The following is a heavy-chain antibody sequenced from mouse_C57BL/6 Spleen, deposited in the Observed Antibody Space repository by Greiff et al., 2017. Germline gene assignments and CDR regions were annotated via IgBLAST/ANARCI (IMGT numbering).Heavy chain of an antibody. V-gene: IGHV1-26*01. CDR2: INPNNGGT. J-gene: IGHJ1*03. CDR3: AREKDGYYRYFDV. D-gene: IGHD2-3*01. Sequence: EVQLQQSGPELVKPGASVKISCKASGYTFTDYYMNWVKQSHGKSLEWIGDINPNNGGTSYNQKFKGKATLTVDKSSSTAYMELRSLTSEDSAVYYCAREKDGYYRYFDVWGTGTTVTVSS. CDR1: GYTFTDYY.